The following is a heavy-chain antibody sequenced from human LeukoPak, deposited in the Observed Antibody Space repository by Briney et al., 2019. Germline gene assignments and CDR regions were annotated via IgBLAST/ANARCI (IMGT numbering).Heavy chain of an antibody. D-gene: IGHD1-26*01. CDR2: IRSDGYHT. Sequence: PGGSLRLSCSASGFVFDDYDMHWVRQAPGKGLEWVAFIRSDGYHTYYTDSVKGRFIITRDNFKNTLYLQMNSLRLEDMAVYYCAQPSGSGVDYWGRGTRVTVSS. CDR3: AQPSGSGVDY. J-gene: IGHJ4*02. CDR1: GFVFDDYD. V-gene: IGHV3-30*02.